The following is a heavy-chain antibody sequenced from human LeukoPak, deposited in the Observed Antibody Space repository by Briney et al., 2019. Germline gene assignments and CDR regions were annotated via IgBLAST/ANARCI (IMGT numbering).Heavy chain of an antibody. Sequence: KPSETLSLTCTVSGGSISSGSYYWTWIRQPAGKGLEWIGRIYTSGSTNYNPSLKSRVTISVDTSKNQFSLKLSSMTAADTAVYYCARFKAATYYFDYWGQGTLVTVSS. CDR2: IYTSGST. D-gene: IGHD2-15*01. CDR3: ARFKAATYYFDY. CDR1: GGSISSGSYY. J-gene: IGHJ4*02. V-gene: IGHV4-61*02.